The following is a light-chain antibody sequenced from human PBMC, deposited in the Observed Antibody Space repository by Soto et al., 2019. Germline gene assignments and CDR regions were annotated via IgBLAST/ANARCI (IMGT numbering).Light chain of an antibody. CDR2: WAS. CDR3: QQYYSTPGLT. Sequence: DIVMTQSPDSLAVSLGERATINCKSSQSVLYSSNNKNYLAWYQQKPGQPPKLLIYWASTRESGVPDRFSGSGSGTDFTLTISSLQAEDVAVYYSQQYYSTPGLTFGGGTKVEIK. J-gene: IGKJ4*01. CDR1: QSVLYSSNNKNY. V-gene: IGKV4-1*01.